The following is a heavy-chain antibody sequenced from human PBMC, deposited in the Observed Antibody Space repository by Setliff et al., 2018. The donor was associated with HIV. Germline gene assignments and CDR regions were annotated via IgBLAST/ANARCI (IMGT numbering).Heavy chain of an antibody. CDR2: IIPILGVP. CDR1: GYDFRRYG. CDR3: ARAPRDGNNYGYQPYYFDY. V-gene: IGHV1-69*04. Sequence: GASVKVSCKTSGYDFRRYGIAWVRQAPGQGLDWMGRIIPILGVPRYAQKFQGRVTITADKSTSTSYMHLSSLRSEDTAVYYCARAPRDGNNYGYQPYYFDYWGQGTLVTVSS. J-gene: IGHJ4*02. D-gene: IGHD4-17*01.